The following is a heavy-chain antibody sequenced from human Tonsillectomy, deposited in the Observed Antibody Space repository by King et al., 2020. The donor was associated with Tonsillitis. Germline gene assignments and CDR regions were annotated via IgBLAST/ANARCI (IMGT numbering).Heavy chain of an antibody. V-gene: IGHV3-30*18. CDR3: AKDRGDVDPGSYGMDV. D-gene: IGHD5-18*01. CDR1: GFTSSSYG. CDR2: ISYDGSNK. Sequence: QLVQSGGGVVQPGGSLRLSCAASGFTSSSYGMHWVRQAPGKGLEWMAVISYDGSNKYYADSVKGRFTISRDNSKNTLYLQMNSLTAEDTAVYYCAKDRGDVDPGSYGMDVWGQGTTVTVSS. J-gene: IGHJ6*02.